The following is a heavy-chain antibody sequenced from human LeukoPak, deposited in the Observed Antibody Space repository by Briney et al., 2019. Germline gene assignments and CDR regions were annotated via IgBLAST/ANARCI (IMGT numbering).Heavy chain of an antibody. D-gene: IGHD2-8*01. CDR2: IYYSGST. CDR1: GGSITGGSYY. J-gene: IGHJ6*03. Sequence: SETLSLTCSVSGGSITGGSYYWGWIRQPPGKGLEWIGSIYYSGSTHYNPSLKSRATISVDTSKNQFSLNLSSVTAADTAVYYCARHQYCTNGLCYRSQALYYFYMDVWGKGTTVTVSS. V-gene: IGHV4-39*01. CDR3: ARHQYCTNGLCYRSQALYYFYMDV.